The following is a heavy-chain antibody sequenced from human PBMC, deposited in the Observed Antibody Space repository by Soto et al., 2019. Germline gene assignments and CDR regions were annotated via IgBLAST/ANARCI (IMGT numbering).Heavy chain of an antibody. J-gene: IGHJ4*02. CDR2: VYYNGDT. CDR1: GGSTHSYY. CDR3: ARGHGHGGSSFDF. Sequence: QVQLQESGPGLVKPSETLSLTCTVSGGSTHSYYWAWIRQPPGKRLEWMGYVYYNGDTNYNPSLKSRVTISVDASKNQFSLKLTSVTPADTAVYYCARGHGHGGSSFDFWGQGTLVTVSS. D-gene: IGHD2-15*01. V-gene: IGHV4-59*01.